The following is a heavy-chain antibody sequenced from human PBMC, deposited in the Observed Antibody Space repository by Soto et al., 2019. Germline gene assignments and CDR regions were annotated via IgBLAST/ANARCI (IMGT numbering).Heavy chain of an antibody. V-gene: IGHV4-30-4*01. CDR3: ARMSYFYDKWYFDL. D-gene: IGHD3-22*01. J-gene: IGHJ2*01. CDR1: GASINSGDYY. Sequence: PSETLSLTCTVSGASINSGDYYWSWIRQPPGKGLEWIGYIYYSGSTYYNPSLKSRVTISVDTSKNQFSLKLSSVTAADTAVYYCARMSYFYDKWYFDLWGRGTLVTVSS. CDR2: IYYSGST.